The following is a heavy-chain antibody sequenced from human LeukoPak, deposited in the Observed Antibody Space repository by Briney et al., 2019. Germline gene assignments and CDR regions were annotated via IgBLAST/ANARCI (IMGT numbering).Heavy chain of an antibody. CDR2: ISGSGGST. Sequence: GGSLRLSCAASGFIVSGDFMSWVRQAPGKGLEWVSAISGSGGSTYYADSVKGRFTISRDSSKNTLYLQMNSLRAEDTAVYYCAKGGRNADYWGQGTLVTVSS. D-gene: IGHD3-10*01. J-gene: IGHJ4*02. CDR3: AKGGRNADY. CDR1: GFIVSGDF. V-gene: IGHV3-23*01.